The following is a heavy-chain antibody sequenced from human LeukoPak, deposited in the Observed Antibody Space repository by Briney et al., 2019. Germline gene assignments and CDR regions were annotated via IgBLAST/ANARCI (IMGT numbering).Heavy chain of an antibody. CDR1: GGTFSSYA. Sequence: SVKVSCKASGGTFSSYAISWVRQAPGQGLEWMGGIIPIFGTANYAQKFQGRVTITADESTSTAYMELSSLRSEDTAVYYCARDLTAYYYDSPYYMDVWGKGTTVTVSS. V-gene: IGHV1-69*13. J-gene: IGHJ6*03. CDR2: IIPIFGTA. D-gene: IGHD3-22*01. CDR3: ARDLTAYYYDSPYYMDV.